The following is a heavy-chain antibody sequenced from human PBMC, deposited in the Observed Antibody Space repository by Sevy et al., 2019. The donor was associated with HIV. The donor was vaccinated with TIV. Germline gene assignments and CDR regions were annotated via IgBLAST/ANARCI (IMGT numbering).Heavy chain of an antibody. CDR3: AATIFGVELGY. CDR2: IWYDGSNK. D-gene: IGHD3-3*01. J-gene: IGHJ4*02. CDR1: GFTFSSYG. Sequence: GGSLRLSCAASGFTFSSYGMHWVRQAPGKGLEWVAVIWYDGSNKYYADSVKGRFTISRDNSKNTLYLQMNSLRAEDTAGDYCAATIFGVELGYWGQGTLVTVSS. V-gene: IGHV3-33*01.